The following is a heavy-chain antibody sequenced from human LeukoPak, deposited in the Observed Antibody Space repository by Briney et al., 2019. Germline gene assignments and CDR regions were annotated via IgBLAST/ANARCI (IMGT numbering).Heavy chain of an antibody. J-gene: IGHJ4*02. CDR2: ISSSSSTV. Sequence: GGSLRLSCAASGFTFSSYSMNWVRQAPGKGLEWVSYISSSSSTVYYADSVKGRFTISGDNAKNSLYLQMNSLRAEDTAVYYCARGLYSSSWYSLFDYWGQGTLVTVSS. CDR3: ARGLYSSSWYSLFDY. V-gene: IGHV3-48*04. D-gene: IGHD6-13*01. CDR1: GFTFSSYS.